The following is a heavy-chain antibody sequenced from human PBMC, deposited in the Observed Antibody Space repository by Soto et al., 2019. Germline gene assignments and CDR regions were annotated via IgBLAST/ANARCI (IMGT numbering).Heavy chain of an antibody. CDR2: IYWNDDK. CDR3: AHRLPSGEYYYDSSGFDY. V-gene: IGHV2-5*01. D-gene: IGHD3-22*01. Sequence: SGPTLVKPTQTITLTCTFSGFSLSTSGVGVGWIRQPPGKALEWLALIYWNDDKRYSPSLKSRLTITKDTSKNQVVLTMTNMDPVDTATYYCAHRLPSGEYYYDSSGFDYWGQGTLVTVSS. CDR1: GFSLSTSGVG. J-gene: IGHJ4*02.